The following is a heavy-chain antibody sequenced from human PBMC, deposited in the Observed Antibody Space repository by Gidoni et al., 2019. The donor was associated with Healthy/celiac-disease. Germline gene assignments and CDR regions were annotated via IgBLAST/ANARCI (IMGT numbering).Heavy chain of an antibody. J-gene: IGHJ4*02. CDR3: VKDSVTY. CDR1: GFTFSSYA. CDR2: ISSNGGST. D-gene: IGHD3-10*01. Sequence: EVQLVESGGGWVQPGGSLRHPCSASGFTFSSYAMHWVRQAPGKGREYVSAISSNGGSTYYAYSVKGRFTISRDNSKNTLYLQMSSLRAEDTAVYYCVKDSVTYWGQGTLVTVSS. V-gene: IGHV3-64D*06.